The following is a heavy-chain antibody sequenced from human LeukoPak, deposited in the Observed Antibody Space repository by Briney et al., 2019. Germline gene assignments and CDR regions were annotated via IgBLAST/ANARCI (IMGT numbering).Heavy chain of an antibody. J-gene: IGHJ5*02. D-gene: IGHD3-10*01. CDR3: ARTPLRGATFFTSYPNWFDT. V-gene: IGHV4-4*07. CDR2: ISTSGST. CDR1: GGSISSYY. Sequence: SETLSLTCTVSGGSISSYYWSWIRQPAGKGLESIGHISTSGSTNYNPSLKSRVTMSVDTSKIQFSLRLSSVTVADTAVYYCARTPLRGATFFTSYPNWFDTWGQGTLVTVSS.